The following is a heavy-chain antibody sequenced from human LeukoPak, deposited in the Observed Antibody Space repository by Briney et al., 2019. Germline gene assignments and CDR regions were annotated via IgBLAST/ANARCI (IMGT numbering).Heavy chain of an antibody. J-gene: IGHJ2*01. CDR1: GFTFSSYS. D-gene: IGHD6-6*01. CDR2: IKQDGSTK. V-gene: IGHV3-7*01. Sequence: GGSLRLSCAASGFTFSSYSMNWVRQAPGKGLEWVANIKQDGSTKYYVDSVKGRFTISRDNAKNSVYLQMNSLRAEDTAVYYCARIGYSSSSFDFWGRGTLVTVSS. CDR3: ARIGYSSSSFDF.